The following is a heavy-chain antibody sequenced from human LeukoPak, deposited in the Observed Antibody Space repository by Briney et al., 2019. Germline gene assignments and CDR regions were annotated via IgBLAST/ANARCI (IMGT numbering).Heavy chain of an antibody. V-gene: IGHV4-39*01. Sequence: SETLSLTCTVSAGSINSSSYYWGWIRQPPGKGLEWIGSIYYGGSTYYNPSLTSRATISVDTSKNQFSLKLTSVTAADTAVYYCARLKKAAAAGWYFDLWGRGTLVTVSS. CDR2: IYYGGST. J-gene: IGHJ2*01. CDR1: AGSINSSSYY. D-gene: IGHD6-13*01. CDR3: ARLKKAAAAGWYFDL.